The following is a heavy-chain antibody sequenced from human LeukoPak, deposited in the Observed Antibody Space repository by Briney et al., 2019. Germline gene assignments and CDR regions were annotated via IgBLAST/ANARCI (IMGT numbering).Heavy chain of an antibody. J-gene: IGHJ4*02. Sequence: PSQTLSLTCTVSGDSISSGGYYWTWIRQAAGKGLEWIGRVYASGSPDSDSNPSLKSRVTLSVDTSKNQFSLKVSSVTAENTAVYYCARVNDFGDYVDYWGPGTLVTVSS. V-gene: IGHV4-61*02. D-gene: IGHD4-17*01. CDR3: ARVNDFGDYVDY. CDR1: GDSISSGGYY. CDR2: VYASGSPDS.